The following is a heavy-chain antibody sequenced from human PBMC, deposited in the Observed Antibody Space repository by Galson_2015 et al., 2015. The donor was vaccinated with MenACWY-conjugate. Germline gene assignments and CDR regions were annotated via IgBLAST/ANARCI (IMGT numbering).Heavy chain of an antibody. D-gene: IGHD1-26*01. Sequence: QSGAEVTKPGESLKISCKGSGYSFTNYWIAWVRQMPGKGLEWAGLLDPVNSNIRYSPSFQGQVTISADESISTAYLQWSSLKASDTATYYCARHPPGGRGMDVWGRGTTVTVSS. V-gene: IGHV5-51*01. J-gene: IGHJ6*02. CDR3: ARHPPGGRGMDV. CDR1: GYSFTNYW. CDR2: LDPVNSNI.